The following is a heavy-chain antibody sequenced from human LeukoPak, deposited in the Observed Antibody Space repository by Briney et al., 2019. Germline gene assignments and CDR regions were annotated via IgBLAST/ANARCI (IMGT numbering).Heavy chain of an antibody. Sequence: PGGSLRLSCAASGFTFDDYAMHWVRQAPGKGLEWVSLISGDGGSAYYADSVKGRFTISRDNSKNSLYLQMNSLRTEDTALYYCAKAEANWGSDYFDYWGQGTLVTVPS. D-gene: IGHD7-27*01. CDR2: ISGDGGSA. V-gene: IGHV3-43*02. J-gene: IGHJ4*02. CDR1: GFTFDDYA. CDR3: AKAEANWGSDYFDY.